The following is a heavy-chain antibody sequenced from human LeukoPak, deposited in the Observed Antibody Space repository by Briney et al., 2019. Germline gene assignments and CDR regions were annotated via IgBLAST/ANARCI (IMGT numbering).Heavy chain of an antibody. CDR3: ARGVDGGNSDWFDP. CDR1: GGTFSSYA. CDR2: IIPILGLA. J-gene: IGHJ5*02. Sequence: SVKVSCKASGGTFSSYAISWVRQAPGQGLEWMGRIIPILGLANYAQKFQGRVTITADKSTSTAYMELSSLRSEDTAVYYCARGVDGGNSDWFDPWGQGTLVTVSS. D-gene: IGHD2-21*02. V-gene: IGHV1-69*04.